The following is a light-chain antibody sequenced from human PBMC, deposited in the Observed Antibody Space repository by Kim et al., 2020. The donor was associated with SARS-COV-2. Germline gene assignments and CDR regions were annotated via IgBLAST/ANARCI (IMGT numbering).Light chain of an antibody. Sequence: ELTQPPSASGTPRQTVTISCSGSNSNIGSNTVNWFHQLPGAAPKLLIYSSNQRPSGVPDRFSGSRSGTSGSLAISGLQSEDEADYYCATWDESLKGWVFGGGTQLTVL. CDR2: SSN. CDR1: NSNIGSNT. V-gene: IGLV1-44*01. CDR3: ATWDESLKGWV. J-gene: IGLJ3*02.